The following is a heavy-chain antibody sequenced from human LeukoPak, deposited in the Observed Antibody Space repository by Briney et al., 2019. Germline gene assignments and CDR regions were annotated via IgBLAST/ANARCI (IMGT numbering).Heavy chain of an antibody. J-gene: IGHJ5*02. CDR2: IYYSGST. Sequence: PSETLSLTCTVSGGSISSSSYYWGWIRQPPGKGLEWIGSIYYSGSTYYNPSLKSRVTISVDTSKNQFSLKLSPVTAADTAVYYCARGRRMYNWNYVWFDPWGQGTLVTVSS. D-gene: IGHD1-7*01. V-gene: IGHV4-39*07. CDR3: ARGRRMYNWNYVWFDP. CDR1: GGSISSSSYY.